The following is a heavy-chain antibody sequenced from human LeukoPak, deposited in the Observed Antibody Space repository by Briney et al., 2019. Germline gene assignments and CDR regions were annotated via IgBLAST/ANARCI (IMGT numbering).Heavy chain of an antibody. D-gene: IGHD6-19*01. V-gene: IGHV4-38-2*02. CDR1: GYSINTAYY. CDR2: IYHSGSP. Sequence: PSETLSLTCTVSGYSINTAYYWGWIRQPPGKGLEWIGSIYHSGSPFYNPSLKSRVTISVDPSKNQFSLKLSSVTAADTAVYYCGRDDIAVAATIIDSWGQGTLVTVSS. J-gene: IGHJ4*02. CDR3: GRDDIAVAATIIDS.